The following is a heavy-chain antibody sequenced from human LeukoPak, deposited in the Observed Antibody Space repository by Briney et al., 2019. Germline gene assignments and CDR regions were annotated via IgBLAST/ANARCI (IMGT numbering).Heavy chain of an antibody. CDR1: GGTFSSYA. CDR3: ARGERYYDFWSGYYGGWFDP. D-gene: IGHD3-3*01. CDR2: IIPILGIA. Sequence: SVKVSCKASGGTFSSYAITWVRQAPGQGLEWMGRIIPILGIADYAQKFQGRVTITADKSTSTAYMELSSLRSEDTAVYYRARGERYYDFWSGYYGGWFDPWGQGTLVTVSS. J-gene: IGHJ5*02. V-gene: IGHV1-69*04.